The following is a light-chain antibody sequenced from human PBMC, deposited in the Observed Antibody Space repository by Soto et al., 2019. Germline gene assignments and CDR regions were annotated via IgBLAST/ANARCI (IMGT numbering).Light chain of an antibody. J-gene: IGLJ1*01. Sequence: QSVLTQPPSVSRAPGQRVTISCTGSNSNIGAGYAVHWYLQLPGTAPTLLVYTNNNRPSGVPDRFSGSKSGTSASLAITGLQAEDEADYYCQSYDSRLSAYVFGTGTKVTVL. CDR3: QSYDSRLSAYV. CDR2: TNN. CDR1: NSNIGAGYA. V-gene: IGLV1-40*01.